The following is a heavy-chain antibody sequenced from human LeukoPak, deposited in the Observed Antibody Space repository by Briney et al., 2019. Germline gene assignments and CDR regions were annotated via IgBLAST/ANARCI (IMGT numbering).Heavy chain of an antibody. Sequence: SETLSLTCAVYGGSFSGYYWSWIRQPPGKGLEWIGEINHSGSTNYNPSLKSRVIISVDTSKNQFSLKLSSVTAADTAVYYCARGRAPVVVVAAFLYWGQGTLVTVSS. CDR2: INHSGST. V-gene: IGHV4-34*01. D-gene: IGHD2-15*01. CDR1: GGSFSGYY. CDR3: ARGRAPVVVVAAFLY. J-gene: IGHJ4*02.